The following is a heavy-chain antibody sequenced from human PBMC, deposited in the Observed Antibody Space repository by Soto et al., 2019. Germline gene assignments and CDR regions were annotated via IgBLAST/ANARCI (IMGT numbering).Heavy chain of an antibody. J-gene: IGHJ4*02. V-gene: IGHV4-39*01. D-gene: IGHD2-2*01. CDR2: IYYSGST. Sequence: PSETLSLTCTVSDASMNAFYWSWIRQPPGKGLEWIGSIYYSGSTYYNPSLKSRVTISVDTSKNQFSLKLSSVTAADTAVYYCARHPTSSFDYWGQGTLVTVSS. CDR3: ARHPTSSFDY. CDR1: DASMNAFY.